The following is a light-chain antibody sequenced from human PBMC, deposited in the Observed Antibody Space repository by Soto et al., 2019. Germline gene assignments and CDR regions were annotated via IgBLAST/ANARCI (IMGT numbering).Light chain of an antibody. CDR2: AAS. Sequence: DVQMAQSPSSLSASLGDRVTITWGASLSIRNDLGWYQQKQGKAPKLLIYAASSLQSGVPSRFSGSGSGTDFNLTISSLQTEDFATYYCQQSYNTPPTFGQGTKVDIK. CDR1: LSIRND. V-gene: IGKV1-39*01. CDR3: QQSYNTPPT. J-gene: IGKJ1*01.